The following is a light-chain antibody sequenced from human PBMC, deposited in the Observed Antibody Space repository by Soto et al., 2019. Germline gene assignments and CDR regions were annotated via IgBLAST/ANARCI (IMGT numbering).Light chain of an antibody. J-gene: IGKJ1*01. CDR3: QQYNKWPGT. Sequence: IVMTHSPATLSVSPGERATLSCRASQSVSSNLAWYQQKPGQAPRLLIYGASTRATGIPARFSGSGSGTEFTLTISSLQSEDFAVYYCQQYNKWPGTFGQGTKVDIK. CDR2: GAS. CDR1: QSVSSN. V-gene: IGKV3-15*01.